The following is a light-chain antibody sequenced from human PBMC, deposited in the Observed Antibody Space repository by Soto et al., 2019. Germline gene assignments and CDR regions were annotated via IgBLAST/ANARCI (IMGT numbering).Light chain of an antibody. Sequence: DIQMTQSPSSLSASVGDRVTITFRASQGISNYLAWHQQKPGKVPKLLIYAASTLQSGVPSRFSGSGSGTDFTLTISSLQPEDVATYYCQKYNSAPWTFGRGTKVEIK. CDR1: QGISNY. CDR2: AAS. J-gene: IGKJ1*01. V-gene: IGKV1-27*01. CDR3: QKYNSAPWT.